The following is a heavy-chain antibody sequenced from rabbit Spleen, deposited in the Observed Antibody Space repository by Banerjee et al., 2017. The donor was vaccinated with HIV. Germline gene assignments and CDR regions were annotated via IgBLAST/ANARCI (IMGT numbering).Heavy chain of an antibody. CDR3: GRDANGDVRLSRLDL. V-gene: IGHV1S43*01. D-gene: IGHD2-1*01. CDR2: IGSNSGNT. J-gene: IGHJ3*01. Sequence: QEQLEESGGGLVKPGGTLTLTCKASGFDLSQNYVMCWVRQAPGKGLEWIGCIGSNSGNTYYASWAKGRFTISTSTSLNTVTLKLNSLTAADTATYFCGRDANGDVRLSRLDLWGQGTLVTVS. CDR1: GFDLSQNYV.